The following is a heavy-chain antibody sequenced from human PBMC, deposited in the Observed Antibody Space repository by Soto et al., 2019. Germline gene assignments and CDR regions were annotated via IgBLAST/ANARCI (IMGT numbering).Heavy chain of an antibody. V-gene: IGHV3-30*03. D-gene: IGHD3-3*01. Sequence: QVQLVESGGGVVQPGRSLRLSCAASGFTFSSYGMHWVRQAPGKGLEWVAVISYDGSKKYYADSVKGRFTISRDNSKNTLYLQMDSLRDEDTAVYYCARGYTSGYPSNWFDPWGHGTLVTVSS. J-gene: IGHJ5*02. CDR1: GFTFSSYG. CDR2: ISYDGSKK. CDR3: ARGYTSGYPSNWFDP.